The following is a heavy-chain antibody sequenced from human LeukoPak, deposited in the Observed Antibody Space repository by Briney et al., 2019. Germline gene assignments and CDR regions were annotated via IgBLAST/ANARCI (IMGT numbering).Heavy chain of an antibody. CDR1: GFTFSSYS. V-gene: IGHV3-21*04. J-gene: IGHJ6*02. CDR2: ISSSSSYI. D-gene: IGHD2-2*01. Sequence: GGSLRLSCAASGFTFSSYSMNWVRQAPGKGLEWVSSISSSSSYIYYANSVKGRFTISRDNAKNSLYLQMNSLRAEDTAVYYCAKELSTFNYYGMDVWGQGTTVTVSS. CDR3: AKELSTFNYYGMDV.